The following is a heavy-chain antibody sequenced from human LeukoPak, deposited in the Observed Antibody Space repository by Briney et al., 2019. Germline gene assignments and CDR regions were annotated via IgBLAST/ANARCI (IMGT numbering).Heavy chain of an antibody. CDR3: ASDSSNGVCFPRDH. CDR1: GYTLSAYG. CDR2: ITTYKEDK. J-gene: IGHJ4*02. V-gene: IGHV1-18*01. D-gene: IGHD2-8*01. Sequence: GASVKVSCKASGYTLSAYGISWVRRAPGQGLVWVGWITTYKEDKKYADKVQCRVTMTTDTSTSTYYMELRSLRSDYTAIYYCASDSSNGVCFPRDHWGQGTLVTVST.